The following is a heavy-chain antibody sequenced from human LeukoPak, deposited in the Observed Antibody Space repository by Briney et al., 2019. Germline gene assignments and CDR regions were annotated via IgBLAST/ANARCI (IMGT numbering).Heavy chain of an antibody. Sequence: SETLSLTCTVSGGSISSGGYYGSWIRQHPGKGLEWIGYIYYGGSTYYNPSLKSRVTISVDTSKNQFSLKLSSVTAADTAVYYCARGDEPRSKWELLSSFDYWGQGTLVTVSS. CDR3: ARGDEPRSKWELLSSFDY. D-gene: IGHD1-26*01. J-gene: IGHJ4*02. CDR1: GGSISSGGYY. V-gene: IGHV4-31*03. CDR2: IYYGGST.